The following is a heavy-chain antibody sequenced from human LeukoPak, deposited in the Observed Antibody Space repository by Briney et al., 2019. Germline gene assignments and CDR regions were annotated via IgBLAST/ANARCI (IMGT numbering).Heavy chain of an antibody. CDR2: ISNSGGYI. D-gene: IGHD3-22*01. CDR1: GFTFSTYS. V-gene: IGHV3-21*01. CDR3: ARNDNTDQGIDY. J-gene: IGHJ4*02. Sequence: GGSLRLSCAASGFTFSTYSMNWVRQAPGKGLEWVSSISNSGGYIFYADSVKGRFTISRDNAKNSLYLRMSSLRAEDTAMYYCARNDNTDQGIDYWGQGTLVTVSS.